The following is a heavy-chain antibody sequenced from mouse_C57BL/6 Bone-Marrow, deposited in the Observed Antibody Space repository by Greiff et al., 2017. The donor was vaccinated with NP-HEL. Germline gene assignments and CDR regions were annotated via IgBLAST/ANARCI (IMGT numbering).Heavy chain of an antibody. V-gene: IGHV2-5*01. J-gene: IGHJ4*01. D-gene: IGHD1-1*01. Sequence: VQLQQSGPGLVQPSQSLSITCTVSGFSLTSYGVHWVRQSPGKGLEWLGVIWRGGSTDYNAAFMSRLSITTDNSKSPVFFKMNRLQADDTAIYYCANYYGSSFYAMDYWGQGTSVTVSS. CDR1: GFSLTSYG. CDR3: ANYYGSSFYAMDY. CDR2: IWRGGST.